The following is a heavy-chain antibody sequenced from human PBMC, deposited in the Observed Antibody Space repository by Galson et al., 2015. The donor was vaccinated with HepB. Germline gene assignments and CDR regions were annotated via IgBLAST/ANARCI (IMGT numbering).Heavy chain of an antibody. CDR3: ARGRSHAD. V-gene: IGHV3-7*03. CDR2: IKGDGSAQ. D-gene: IGHD6-13*01. J-gene: IGHJ4*02. Sequence: SLRLSCAASAFTFSTYWMHWVRQAPGKGLEWVAHIKGDGSAQYYVDYVKGRFTISGDNARKSLYLQMNSLRAEDTAVYYCARGRSHADWGQGTLVTVSS. CDR1: AFTFSTYW.